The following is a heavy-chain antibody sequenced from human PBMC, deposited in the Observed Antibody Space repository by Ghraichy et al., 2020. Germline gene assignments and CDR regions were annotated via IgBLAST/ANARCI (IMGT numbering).Heavy chain of an antibody. CDR3: ARAHNSPQTTVVTPGSYYYIMDV. J-gene: IGHJ6*02. V-gene: IGHV6-1*01. CDR2: TYYRSKWYN. Sequence: SETLSLTCAISGDSVSSNSAAWNWIRQSPSRGLEWLGRTYYRSKWYNDYAVSVKSRISINPDTSKNQFSLQLNSLTPEDTAVYYCARAHNSPQTTVVTPGSYYYIMDVWGQGTTVTVSS. CDR1: GDSVSSNSAA. D-gene: IGHD4-23*01.